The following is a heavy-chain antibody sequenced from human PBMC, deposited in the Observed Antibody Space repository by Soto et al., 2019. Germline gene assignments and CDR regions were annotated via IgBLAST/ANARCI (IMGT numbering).Heavy chain of an antibody. CDR1: GFTFSSYW. V-gene: IGHV3-7*01. CDR3: ARERDLWFGELSAFDI. Sequence: HPGGSLRLSCAASGFTFSSYWMSWVRQAPGKGLEWVANIKQDGSEKYYVDSVKGRFTISRDNAKNSLYLQMNSLRAEDTAVYYCARERDLWFGELSAFDIWGQGTMVTVSS. CDR2: IKQDGSEK. D-gene: IGHD3-10*01. J-gene: IGHJ3*02.